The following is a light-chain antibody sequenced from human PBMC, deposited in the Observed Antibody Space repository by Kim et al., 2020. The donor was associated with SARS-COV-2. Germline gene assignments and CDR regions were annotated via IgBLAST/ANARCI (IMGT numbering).Light chain of an antibody. Sequence: PGQSVTISCTGTRRDVGGYNYVSWYQQHPDKAPKLMIYDVSKRPSGVPDRFSGSKSGNTASLTISGLQAEDEADYYCCSFAGSHYVFGTGTKVTVL. V-gene: IGLV2-11*01. J-gene: IGLJ1*01. CDR2: DVS. CDR3: CSFAGSHYV. CDR1: RRDVGGYNY.